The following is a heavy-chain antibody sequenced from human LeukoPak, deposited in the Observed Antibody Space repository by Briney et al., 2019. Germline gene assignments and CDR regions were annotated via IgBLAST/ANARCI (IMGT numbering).Heavy chain of an antibody. J-gene: IGHJ4*02. CDR3: AKGALDYYDSSGYYYLGYYFDY. CDR2: ISGSGGRR. Sequence: GGSLRLSCAAPGFSFSSYAMSWVRQAPGKGLEWVSAISGSGGRRYYADSVKGRFTTSRDNSKNTLYLQMNSLRAEDTAVYYCAKGALDYYDSSGYYYLGYYFDYWGQGTLVTISS. V-gene: IGHV3-23*01. D-gene: IGHD3-22*01. CDR1: GFSFSSYA.